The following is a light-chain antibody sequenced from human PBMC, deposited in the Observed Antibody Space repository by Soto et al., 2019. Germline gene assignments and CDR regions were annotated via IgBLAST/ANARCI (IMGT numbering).Light chain of an antibody. J-gene: IGKJ4*01. CDR2: DAS. CDR3: QQYTSYS. CDR1: QSISSF. Sequence: IQTTQSPSTLSASVGDRVTITCRASQSISSFLAWYQQKPGKAPKLLIYDASSLESGVPSRFSGSGSGTELTLTISSLQPDDFATYYCQQYTSYSFGGGTKVDIK. V-gene: IGKV1-5*01.